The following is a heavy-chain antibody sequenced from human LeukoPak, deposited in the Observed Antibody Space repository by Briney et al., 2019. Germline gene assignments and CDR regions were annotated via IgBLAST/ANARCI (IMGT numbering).Heavy chain of an antibody. V-gene: IGHV4-4*02. CDR3: ARGNSSSWYPGTYYYYGMDV. CDR1: GGSISSSNW. J-gene: IGHJ6*02. D-gene: IGHD6-13*01. Sequence: SETLSLTCAVSGGSISSSNWWSWVRQPPGKGLEWIGEIYHSGSTNYNPSLKSRVTISVDKSKNQFSLKLSSVTAADAAVYYCARGNSSSWYPGTYYYYGMDVWGQGTTVTVSS. CDR2: IYHSGST.